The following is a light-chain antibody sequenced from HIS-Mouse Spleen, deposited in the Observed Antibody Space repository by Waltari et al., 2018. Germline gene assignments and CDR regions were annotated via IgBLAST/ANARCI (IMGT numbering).Light chain of an antibody. CDR1: STDVGSYNL. CDR2: EGS. Sequence: SALTQPASVSGSPGQSTTTSCTGTSTDVGSYNLVSWYQQHPGKAPKLMIYEGSKRPSGVSNRFSGSKSGNTASLTISGLQAEDEADYYCCSYAGSSPYVVFGGGTKLTVL. V-gene: IGLV2-23*01. J-gene: IGLJ2*01. CDR3: CSYAGSSPYVV.